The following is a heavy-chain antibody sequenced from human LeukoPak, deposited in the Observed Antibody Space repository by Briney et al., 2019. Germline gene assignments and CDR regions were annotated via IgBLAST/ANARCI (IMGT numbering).Heavy chain of an antibody. Sequence: ASVKVSCKASGFTFTNYNMHWVRQAPGQGLEWMGIINPSGGSTNYAQNFQARVTMTRDTSTSTVYMELSSLRAEDTAVYYCAKEPLYYYWGQGTLVTVSS. CDR2: INPSGGST. J-gene: IGHJ4*02. D-gene: IGHD2-21*01. CDR1: GFTFTNYN. CDR3: AKEPLYYY. V-gene: IGHV1-46*01.